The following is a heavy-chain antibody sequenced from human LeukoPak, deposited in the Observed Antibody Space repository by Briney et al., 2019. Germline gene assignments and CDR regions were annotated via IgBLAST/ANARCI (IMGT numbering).Heavy chain of an antibody. J-gene: IGHJ3*02. CDR1: GFTLSSSA. CDR3: AKPSSGYYRNDAFDI. D-gene: IGHD3-22*01. V-gene: IGHV3-23*01. CDR2: LSGSGRGGST. Sequence: PGGSLRLSCAASGFTLSSSAMSWVRQAPGKGLEWVSTLSGSGRGGSTYYADSVKGRFTISRDNSKNTLYLQMNSLRAEDTAVYYCAKPSSGYYRNDAFDIWGQGTMVTVSS.